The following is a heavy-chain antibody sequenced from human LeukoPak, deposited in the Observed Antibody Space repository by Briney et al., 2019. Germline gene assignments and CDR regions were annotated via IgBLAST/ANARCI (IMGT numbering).Heavy chain of an antibody. CDR3: ARAVRRVTDAFDI. D-gene: IGHD3-10*01. CDR1: GGTFSSYA. V-gene: IGHV1-69*05. J-gene: IGHJ3*02. Sequence: SVKVSCKASGGTFSSYAISWVRQAPGQGLEWMGGIIPIFGTANYAQKLQGRVTITTDESTSTAYMELSSLRSEDTAVYYCARAVRRVTDAFDIWGQGTMVTVSS. CDR2: IIPIFGTA.